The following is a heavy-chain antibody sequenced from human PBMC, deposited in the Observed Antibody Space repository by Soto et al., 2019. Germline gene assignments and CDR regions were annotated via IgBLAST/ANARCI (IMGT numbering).Heavy chain of an antibody. CDR3: ARDGRYCSGGSCYYYYYYMDA. J-gene: IGHJ6*03. CDR2: VYSGGST. Sequence: GGSLRLSCAASGFTVSSNYMSWVRQDPGKGLEWVSLVYSGGSTYYADSVKGRFTISRDNSKNTLYLQMNSLRAEDTAVYYCARDGRYCSGGSCYYYYYYMDAWGKGTTVTVS. D-gene: IGHD2-15*01. V-gene: IGHV3-66*01. CDR1: GFTVSSNY.